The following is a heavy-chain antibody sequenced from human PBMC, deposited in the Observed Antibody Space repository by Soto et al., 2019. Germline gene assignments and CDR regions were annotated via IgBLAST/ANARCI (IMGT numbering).Heavy chain of an antibody. CDR2: IIPIFGTA. CDR1: GGTLSSYA. J-gene: IGHJ6*02. Sequence: SVKVSCKASGGTLSSYAISWVRQAPGQGLEWMGGIIPIFGTANYAQKFQGRVTITADESTNTAYMELSSLRSEDTAVYYCARVNGDYDLRYYGMEVWGHGTSVTVS. CDR3: ARVNGDYDLRYYGMEV. V-gene: IGHV1-69*13. D-gene: IGHD4-17*01.